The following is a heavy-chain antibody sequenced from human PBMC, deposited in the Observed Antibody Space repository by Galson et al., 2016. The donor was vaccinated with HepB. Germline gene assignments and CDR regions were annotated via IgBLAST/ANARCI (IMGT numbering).Heavy chain of an antibody. CDR1: GFTFSSYA. V-gene: IGHV3-30-3*01. CDR3: ARGVTGTTAAY. J-gene: IGHJ4*02. D-gene: IGHD1-7*01. CDR2: ISYDGSNK. Sequence: SLRLSCAASGFTFSSYAMHWVRQAPGKGLEWVAVISYDGSNKYYADSVKGRFTISRDNSKNTLYLQMNSLRPEDTAVYYCARGVTGTTAAYWGQGTLVTVSS.